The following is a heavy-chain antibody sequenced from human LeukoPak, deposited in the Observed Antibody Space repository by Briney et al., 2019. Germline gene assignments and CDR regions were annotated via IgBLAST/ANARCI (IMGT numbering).Heavy chain of an antibody. J-gene: IGHJ6*03. CDR1: GGSISDYY. Sequence: SETLSLTCTVSGGSISDYYWSWIRQSPGKGLEWIGYIYYSGITNYNPSLKSRVTISVDTSKNQFSLKLSSLTAADTAMYYCARREPHGDYGGKIRYYYYMDVWGEGTTITISS. D-gene: IGHD4-23*01. CDR2: IYYSGIT. CDR3: ARREPHGDYGGKIRYYYYMDV. V-gene: IGHV4-59*12.